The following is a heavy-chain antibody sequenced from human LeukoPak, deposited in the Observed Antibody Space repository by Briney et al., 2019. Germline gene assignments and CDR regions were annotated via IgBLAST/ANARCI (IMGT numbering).Heavy chain of an antibody. V-gene: IGHV4-38-2*02. CDR3: ARDASKGALDY. CDR1: GYSISSGYY. J-gene: IGHJ4*02. D-gene: IGHD3-16*01. Sequence: PSETLSLTCAVSGYSISSGYYWGWIRQPPGKGLEWIGSIYHSGSTYYNPSLKSRVTTSVDTSKNQFSLKLSSVTAADTAVYYCARDASKGALDYWGQGTLVTVSS. CDR2: IYHSGST.